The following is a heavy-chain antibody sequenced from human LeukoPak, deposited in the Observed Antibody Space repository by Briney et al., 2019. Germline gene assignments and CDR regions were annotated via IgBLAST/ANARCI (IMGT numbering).Heavy chain of an antibody. J-gene: IGHJ4*02. Sequence: GESLKISCKGYGYSFTSYWIGWVRQMPGKGLEWMGIIYPGDSDTRYSPSFQGQVTISADKSISTAYLQWSSLKASDTAMYYCARRSSPNYYDSSGYADYWGQGTLVTVSS. D-gene: IGHD3-22*01. CDR3: ARRSSPNYYDSSGYADY. CDR2: IYPGDSDT. V-gene: IGHV5-51*01. CDR1: GYSFTSYW.